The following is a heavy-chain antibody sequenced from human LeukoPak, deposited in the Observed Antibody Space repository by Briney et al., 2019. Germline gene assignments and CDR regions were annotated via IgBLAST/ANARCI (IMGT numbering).Heavy chain of an antibody. Sequence: GGSLRLSCAASGFSFSSDAMCWGRQAPGEGVEWGSAISGSGGSTYYADSVKGRFTISRDTSKNTLYLQMNSLTAEDTAVYYCAKDRYSSSWYGRGLLDYWGQGTLVTVSS. CDR2: ISGSGGST. V-gene: IGHV3-23*01. CDR1: GFSFSSDA. D-gene: IGHD6-13*01. J-gene: IGHJ4*02. CDR3: AKDRYSSSWYGRGLLDY.